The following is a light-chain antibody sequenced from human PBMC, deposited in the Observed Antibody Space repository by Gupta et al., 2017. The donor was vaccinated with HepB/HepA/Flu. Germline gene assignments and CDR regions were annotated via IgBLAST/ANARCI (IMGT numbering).Light chain of an antibody. Sequence: QTVVTQEPSLTVSPGGTVTLTCASSTGTVTSGYYPNWFQQKPGQAPRTLIYSTNNKPSWNPARFSGSLLGGKAALTLSGVQPEDEADYYCLLYYGGNWVFGGGTKLTVL. J-gene: IGLJ3*02. V-gene: IGLV7-43*01. CDR2: STN. CDR3: LLYYGGNWV. CDR1: TGTVTSGYY.